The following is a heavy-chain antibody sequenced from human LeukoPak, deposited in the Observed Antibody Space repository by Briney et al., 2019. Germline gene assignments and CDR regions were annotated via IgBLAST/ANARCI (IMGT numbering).Heavy chain of an antibody. CDR2: ISSSSGYI. CDR1: GFSFSSYT. Sequence: GGSLRLSCAASGFSFSSYTMNWVRQAPGKRLEWVSSISSSSGYIYYADSVKGRFTISRDNAKNSLYLQMNSLRAEDTAVYSCARPLGGDYEPFDYWGQGTLVTVSS. CDR3: ARPLGGDYEPFDY. D-gene: IGHD4-17*01. J-gene: IGHJ4*02. V-gene: IGHV3-21*01.